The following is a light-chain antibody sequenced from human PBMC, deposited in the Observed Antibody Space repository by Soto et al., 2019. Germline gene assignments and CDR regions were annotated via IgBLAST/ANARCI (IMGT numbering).Light chain of an antibody. CDR2: DVS. V-gene: IGKV3-11*01. CDR1: QSVSSY. Sequence: EIVLTQSPATLSLSPGERATLSCRASQSVSSYLAWYQQKPGQAPRLLIYDVSKRATGIPARFSGSGSGTDFTLTISSLEPEDFAVYSCQQRSNWPWTFGQGTKVEIK. CDR3: QQRSNWPWT. J-gene: IGKJ1*01.